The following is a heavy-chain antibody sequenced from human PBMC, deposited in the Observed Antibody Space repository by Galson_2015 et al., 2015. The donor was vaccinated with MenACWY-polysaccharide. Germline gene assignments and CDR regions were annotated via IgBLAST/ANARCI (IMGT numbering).Heavy chain of an antibody. D-gene: IGHD4-17*01. CDR3: ARWTSRGDPDAYFDY. V-gene: IGHV1-8*01. CDR1: GYTFTSDD. Sequence: SVKVSCKASGYTFTSDDINWVRQATGQGLEWMGWMNPNSGNTGYAQNFQGRVTMTSDTSMSTAYMELRSLRSEDTAVYYCARWTSRGDPDAYFDYWGQGTLVTVSS. J-gene: IGHJ4*02. CDR2: MNPNSGNT.